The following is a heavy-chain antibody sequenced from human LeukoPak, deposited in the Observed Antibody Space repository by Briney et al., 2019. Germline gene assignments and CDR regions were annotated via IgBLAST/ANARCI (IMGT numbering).Heavy chain of an antibody. Sequence: AGGSLRLSCAASGFTFSSYAMHWVRQAPGKGLEWVAVISYDGSNKYYADSVKGRFTISRDNSKNTLYLQMNSLRAEDTAVYYCAMTLGSYYDSSGYGYYYYGMDVWGQGTTVTVSS. J-gene: IGHJ6*02. D-gene: IGHD3-22*01. CDR2: ISYDGSNK. V-gene: IGHV3-30*04. CDR1: GFTFSSYA. CDR3: AMTLGSYYDSSGYGYYYYGMDV.